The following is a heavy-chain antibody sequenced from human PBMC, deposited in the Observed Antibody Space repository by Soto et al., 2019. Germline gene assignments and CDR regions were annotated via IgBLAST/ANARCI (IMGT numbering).Heavy chain of an antibody. V-gene: IGHV3-23*01. J-gene: IGHJ3*02. CDR3: AKDRTYCSGGSCYHDAFDI. Sequence: GGSLRLSCAASGFTFSSYAMIWVRQAPGEGLEWVSAISVSGGSTYYADSVKGRFTISRDNSKNTLYLQMNSLRAEDTAVYYCAKDRTYCSGGSCYHDAFDIWGQGTMVTVSS. D-gene: IGHD2-15*01. CDR2: ISVSGGST. CDR1: GFTFSSYA.